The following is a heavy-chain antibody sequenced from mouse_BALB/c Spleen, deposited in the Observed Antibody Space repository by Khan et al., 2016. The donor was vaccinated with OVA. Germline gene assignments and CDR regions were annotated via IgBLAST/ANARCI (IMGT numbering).Heavy chain of an antibody. J-gene: IGHJ3*01. V-gene: IGHV1S135*01. D-gene: IGHD2-13*01. CDR1: GYSFTDYY. Sequence: VRLQQSGPELMKPGASVKISCKASGYSFTDYYIHWVKQSHGQSLEWIGYIDPFNGGTNFNQKFKGTATLTVDKSSSTAYMHLNCLTSEDSAVYYCTRLGTTGWFAYWGQGTLVTVSA. CDR2: IDPFNGGT. CDR3: TRLGTTGWFAY.